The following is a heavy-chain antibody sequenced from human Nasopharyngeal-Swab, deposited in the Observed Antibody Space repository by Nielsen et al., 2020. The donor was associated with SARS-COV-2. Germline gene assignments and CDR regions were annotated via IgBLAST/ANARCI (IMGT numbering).Heavy chain of an antibody. V-gene: IGHV4-30-4*08. CDR2: IYYSGST. J-gene: IGHJ4*02. Sequence: SETLSLTCTVSGGSISSGDHYWSWIRRPPGKGLEWIGYIYYSGSTYYNPSLKSRVTVSVDTSKNQFSMKLSSVAAAESAVYYCSQAPAAGGPDYWGQGTLVTVSS. CDR1: GGSISSGDHY. CDR3: SQAPAAGGPDY.